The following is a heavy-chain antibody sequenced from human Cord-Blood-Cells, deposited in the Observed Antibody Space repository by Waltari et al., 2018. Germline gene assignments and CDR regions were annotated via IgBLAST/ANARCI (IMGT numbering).Heavy chain of an antibody. V-gene: IGHV1-46*01. CDR1: GYTFTSYY. Sequence: QVQLVQSGAEVKKPGASVKVSCKASGYTFTSYYMHWVRPAPGQGLEWMGIINPSGGSTSYAQKFQGRVTMTRDTSTSTVYMELSSLRSEDTAVYYCARRVVVPAAIRDYYYMDVWGKGTTVTVSS. J-gene: IGHJ6*03. CDR3: ARRVVVPAAIRDYYYMDV. CDR2: INPSGGST. D-gene: IGHD2-2*02.